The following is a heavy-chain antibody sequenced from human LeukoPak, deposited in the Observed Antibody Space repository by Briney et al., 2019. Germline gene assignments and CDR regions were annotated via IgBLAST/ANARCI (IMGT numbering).Heavy chain of an antibody. J-gene: IGHJ4*02. Sequence: GGSLRLSCAASGFTFSSYSMNWVRQAPGKGPEWVSSISSSSSYIYYADSVKGRFTISRDNAKNSLYLQMNSLRAEDTAVYYCARDLDYGDYAFDYWGQGTLVTVSS. V-gene: IGHV3-21*01. D-gene: IGHD4-17*01. CDR3: ARDLDYGDYAFDY. CDR1: GFTFSSYS. CDR2: ISSSSSYI.